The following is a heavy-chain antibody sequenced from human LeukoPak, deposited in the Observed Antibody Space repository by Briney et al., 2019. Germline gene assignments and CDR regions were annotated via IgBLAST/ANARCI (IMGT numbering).Heavy chain of an antibody. V-gene: IGHV4-59*12. J-gene: IGHJ5*02. CDR1: GGSISGYY. D-gene: IGHD3-10*01. CDR2: IYYSGST. CDR3: ARGFRYNSGSFNWFDP. Sequence: SETLSLTCSVSGGSISGYYWSWIRQPPGKGLEWISYIYYSGSTNYNPSLKSRVTISVDTSKNQFSLKLSSVTAADTAVYYCARGFRYNSGSFNWFDPWGQGTLVTVSS.